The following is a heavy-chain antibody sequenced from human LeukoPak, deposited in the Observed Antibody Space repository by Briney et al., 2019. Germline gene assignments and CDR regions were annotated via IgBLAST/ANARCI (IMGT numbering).Heavy chain of an antibody. J-gene: IGHJ4*02. CDR3: ATPYATTVDTAGGFDY. D-gene: IGHD5-18*01. Sequence: SETLSLTCAVSGYSISSGYYWGWIGQPPGKGLKGIGSIYHSGGTYYNPSLKSRFTISVDTSKNQFSLKLRSVTAADTAVYYCATPYATTVDTAGGFDYWGQGTLVTVSS. CDR1: GYSISSGYY. CDR2: IYHSGGT. V-gene: IGHV4-38-2*01.